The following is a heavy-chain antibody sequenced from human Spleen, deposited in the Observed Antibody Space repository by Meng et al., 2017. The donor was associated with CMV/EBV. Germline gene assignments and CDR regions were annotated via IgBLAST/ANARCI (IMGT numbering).Heavy chain of an antibody. D-gene: IGHD6-6*01. CDR1: GGSISSYY. V-gene: IGHV4-59*01. J-gene: IGHJ5*02. CDR2: IYYSGST. CDR3: ARGAAARRVWFDP. Sequence: LSCTVSGGSISSYYWSWIRQPPGKGLEWIGYIYYSGSTNYNPSLKSRVTISVDTSKNQFSLKLSSVTAADTAVYYCARGAAARRVWFDPWGQGTLVTVSS.